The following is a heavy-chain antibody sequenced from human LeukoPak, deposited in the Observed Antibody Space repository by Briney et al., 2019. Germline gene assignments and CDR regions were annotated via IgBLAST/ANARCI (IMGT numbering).Heavy chain of an antibody. CDR1: GGSISSYY. Sequence: SETLSLTCTVCGGSISSYYWSWIRQPPGKGLEWIGYIYYSGSTNYNPSLKSRVTISVDTSKNQFSLKLSSVTAADTAVYYCARHSTSGYYYDFDYWGQGTLVTVSS. CDR2: IYYSGST. D-gene: IGHD3-22*01. V-gene: IGHV4-59*08. CDR3: ARHSTSGYYYDFDY. J-gene: IGHJ4*02.